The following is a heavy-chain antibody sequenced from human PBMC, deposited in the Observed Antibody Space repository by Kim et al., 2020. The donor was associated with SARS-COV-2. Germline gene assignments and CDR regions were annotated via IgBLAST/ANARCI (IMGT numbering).Heavy chain of an antibody. Sequence: GGSLRLSCAASGFTFSSYAMHWVRQAPGKGLEWVAVISYDGSNKYYADSVKGRFTISRDNSKNTLYLQMNSLRAEDTAVYYCASPAGVVVPAAISLWGQGTLVTVSS. CDR3: ASPAGVVVPAAISL. CDR2: ISYDGSNK. V-gene: IGHV3-30*04. D-gene: IGHD2-2*01. J-gene: IGHJ4*02. CDR1: GFTFSSYA.